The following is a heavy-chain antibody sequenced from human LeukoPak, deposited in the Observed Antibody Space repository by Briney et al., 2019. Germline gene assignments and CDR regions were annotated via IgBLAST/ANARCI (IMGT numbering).Heavy chain of an antibody. D-gene: IGHD5-24*01. CDR3: ARELDGAGYFDY. CDR2: ISYSISAT. V-gene: IGHV3-48*01. Sequence: PGGSLRLSCAASGFTFSSYDMNWVRQAPGKGLEWVSFISYSISATRYADSVKGRFTISRDNAKNSLYLQMSSLRAEDTAVYYCARELDGAGYFDYWGQGTLVTVSS. CDR1: GFTFSSYD. J-gene: IGHJ4*02.